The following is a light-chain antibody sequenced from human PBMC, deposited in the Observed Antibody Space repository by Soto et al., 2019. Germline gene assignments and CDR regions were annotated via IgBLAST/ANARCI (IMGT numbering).Light chain of an antibody. V-gene: IGKV3-11*01. CDR1: QSVSTY. Sequence: ELVLTQSPATLALSPGERATLSCRASQSVSTYLAWYQQKAGQAPKLLIYDASNRATGIPARFSGSGSGTDFTLTISSLQPEDFAVYYCQQNHDWLTFGGGTKVEIK. J-gene: IGKJ4*01. CDR2: DAS. CDR3: QQNHDWLT.